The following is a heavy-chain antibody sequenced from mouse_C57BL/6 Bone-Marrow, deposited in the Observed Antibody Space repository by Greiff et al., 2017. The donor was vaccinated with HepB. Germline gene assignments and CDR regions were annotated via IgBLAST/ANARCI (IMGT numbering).Heavy chain of an antibody. Sequence: DVKLVESGGGLVKPGGSLKLSCAASGFTFSSYAMSWVRQTPEKRLEWVATISDGGSYTYYPDNVKGRFTISRDNAKNNLYLQMSHLKSEDTAMYYCARDQYYGSSYDYAMDYWGQGTSVTVSS. J-gene: IGHJ4*01. CDR3: ARDQYYGSSYDYAMDY. CDR2: ISDGGSYT. V-gene: IGHV5-4*01. D-gene: IGHD1-1*01. CDR1: GFTFSSYA.